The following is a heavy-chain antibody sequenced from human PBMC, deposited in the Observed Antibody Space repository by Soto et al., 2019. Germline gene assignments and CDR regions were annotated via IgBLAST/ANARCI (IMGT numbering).Heavy chain of an antibody. V-gene: IGHV1-2*02. CDR2: INPNSGGT. D-gene: IGHD1-1*01. J-gene: IGHJ4*02. Sequence: ASVKVSCKASGYTFTGYYLHWVRQAPGQGLEWMGWINPNSGGTNYAQKFQGRVTMTRDTSISTAYMELSRLRSDDTAVHYCARGRPGTTSYFDSWGQGNLVTVSS. CDR3: ARGRPGTTSYFDS. CDR1: GYTFTGYY.